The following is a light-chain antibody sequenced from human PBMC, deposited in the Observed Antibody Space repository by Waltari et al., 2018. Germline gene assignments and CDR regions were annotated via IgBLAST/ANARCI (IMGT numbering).Light chain of an antibody. CDR1: QSVGNN. Sequence: EIEMTQSPATLSVSPGERVTLSCRASQSVGNNLAWYQQRPGQAPRRLIYGASTRATDISDRFSGSGSGTDFTLTISALQSEDLAVYYCHQYNHWPTFTFGQGTKLQIE. V-gene: IGKV3-15*01. CDR2: GAS. J-gene: IGKJ2*01. CDR3: HQYNHWPTFT.